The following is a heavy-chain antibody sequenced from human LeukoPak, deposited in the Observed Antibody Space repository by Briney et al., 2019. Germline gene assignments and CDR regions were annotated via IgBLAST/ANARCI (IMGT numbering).Heavy chain of an antibody. V-gene: IGHV1-69*05. J-gene: IGHJ6*03. CDR2: IIPIFGTA. Sequence: SVKVSCKASGGTFSSYAISWVRQAPGQGLEWMGGIIPIFGTANYAQKFQGRVTITTDESPSTAYMELSSLRSEDKAVYYCARSITMVWGVQYDYYYMDVWGKGTTVTVSS. CDR3: ARSITMVWGVQYDYYYMDV. CDR1: GGTFSSYA. D-gene: IGHD3-10*01.